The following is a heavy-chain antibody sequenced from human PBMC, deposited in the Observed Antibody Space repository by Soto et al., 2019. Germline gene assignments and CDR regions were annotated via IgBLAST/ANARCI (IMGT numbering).Heavy chain of an antibody. CDR2: IWYDGSNK. CDR1: GFTFSSYG. J-gene: IGHJ6*02. Sequence: PGGSLRLSCAASGFTFSSYGMHWVRQAPGKGLEWVAVIWYDGSNKYYADSVKGRFTISRDNSKNTLYLQMNSLRAEDTAVYYCARDGSKSGPYYYGMDVWGQGTTVTVSS. D-gene: IGHD3-3*01. V-gene: IGHV3-33*01. CDR3: ARDGSKSGPYYYGMDV.